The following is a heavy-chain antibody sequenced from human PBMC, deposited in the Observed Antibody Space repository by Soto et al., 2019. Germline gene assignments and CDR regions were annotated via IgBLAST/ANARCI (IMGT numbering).Heavy chain of an antibody. CDR1: GGTFSSYT. CDR2: IIPILGIA. CDR3: ARLAAASHNYYYYGMDV. Sequence: QVQLVQSGAEVKKPGSSVKVSCKASGGTFSSYTISWVRQAPGLGLEWMGRIIPILGIANYAQKFQGRVTITADKSTSTAYMELSSLRSEDTAVYYCARLAAASHNYYYYGMDVWGQGTTVTVSS. D-gene: IGHD6-13*01. V-gene: IGHV1-69*02. J-gene: IGHJ6*02.